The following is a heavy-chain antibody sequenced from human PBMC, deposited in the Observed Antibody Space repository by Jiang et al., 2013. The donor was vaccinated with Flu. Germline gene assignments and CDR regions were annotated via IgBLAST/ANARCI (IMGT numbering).Heavy chain of an antibody. D-gene: IGHD3-22*01. Sequence: TLSLTCNVSGGSVNSAGNYWSWIRQYPGKGLEWIGYIFTVGRRTTTRPSRVALLYQWTRLRTSSSLKVDSVTAADTALYYCAHRREPTTYYSSSSGYDIWGQGTMVTVSS. CDR2: IFTVGRR. V-gene: IGHV4-31*03. CDR3: AHRREPTTYYSSSSGYDI. J-gene: IGHJ3*02. CDR1: GGSVNSAGNY.